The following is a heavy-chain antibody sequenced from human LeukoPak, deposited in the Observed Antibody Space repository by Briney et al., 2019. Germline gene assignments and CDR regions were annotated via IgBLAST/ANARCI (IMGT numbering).Heavy chain of an antibody. CDR3: ARENSGSYREFDY. D-gene: IGHD1-26*01. J-gene: IGHJ4*02. CDR1: GGSISSYY. CDR2: IYTSGST. Sequence: SETLSLTCTVSGGSISSYYWSWIRQPAGKGLEWIGRIYTSGSTNYNASPKSRVSMSVDTSKNQFSLRLSSVTAADTAVFYCARENSGSYREFDYWGQGTLVTVSS. V-gene: IGHV4-4*07.